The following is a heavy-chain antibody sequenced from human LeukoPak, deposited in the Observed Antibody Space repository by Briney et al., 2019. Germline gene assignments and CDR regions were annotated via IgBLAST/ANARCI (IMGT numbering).Heavy chain of an antibody. CDR2: IHHTGST. Sequence: SETLSLTCTISGGSIRSGGYYWSWTRQHPGKGLEWIGYIHHTGSTYYNPSLKSRLTISVDTPKNQFSLRLSSVTAADTAVYYCARLVPHYYYGLDLWGQGTTVTVSS. V-gene: IGHV4-31*03. J-gene: IGHJ6*02. CDR1: GGSIRSGGYY. CDR3: ARLVPHYYYGLDL. D-gene: IGHD2-8*02.